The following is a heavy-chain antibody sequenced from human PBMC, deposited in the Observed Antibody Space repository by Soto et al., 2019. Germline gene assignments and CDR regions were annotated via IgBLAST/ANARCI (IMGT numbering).Heavy chain of an antibody. CDR3: AREGGATDNWFDS. CDR1: GGSFSDDY. Sequence: QVQVLQWGAGLLKPSETLSLTCAVSGGSFSDDYWSWIRQPPGMGLEWIGEISHSGNTNYKSSLKNRVTISVDTYKYQLSLELTSVTAADTDVYYCAREGGATDNWFDSWGQGTLVSVSS. D-gene: IGHD3-16*01. CDR2: ISHSGNT. J-gene: IGHJ5*01. V-gene: IGHV4-34*01.